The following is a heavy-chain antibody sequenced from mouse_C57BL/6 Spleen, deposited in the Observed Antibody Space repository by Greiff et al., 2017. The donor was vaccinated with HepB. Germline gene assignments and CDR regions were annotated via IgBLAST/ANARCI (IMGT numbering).Heavy chain of an antibody. CDR2: IHPNSGST. CDR3: ARETYDYDLIAY. V-gene: IGHV1-64*01. J-gene: IGHJ3*01. Sequence: QVQLQQPGAELVKPGASVKLSCKASGYTFTSYWMHWVKQRPGQGLEWIGMIHPNSGSTNYNEKFKSKATLTEDKSSSTAYMQLSSLTSEDSAVYYCARETYDYDLIAYWGQGTLVTVSA. CDR1: GYTFTSYW. D-gene: IGHD2-4*01.